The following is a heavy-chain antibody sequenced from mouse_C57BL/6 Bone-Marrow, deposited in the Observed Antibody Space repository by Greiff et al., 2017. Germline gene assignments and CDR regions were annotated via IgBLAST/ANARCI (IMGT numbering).Heavy chain of an antibody. Sequence: ESGAELVRPGTSVKMSCKASGYTFTNYWIGWAKQRPGHGLEWIGDIYPGGGYTNYNEKFKGKATLTADKSSSTAYMQFSSLTSEDSAIYYCARSGYYGTPFAYWGQGTLVTVSA. D-gene: IGHD1-1*02. J-gene: IGHJ3*01. CDR3: ARSGYYGTPFAY. CDR1: GYTFTNYW. CDR2: IYPGGGYT. V-gene: IGHV1-63*01.